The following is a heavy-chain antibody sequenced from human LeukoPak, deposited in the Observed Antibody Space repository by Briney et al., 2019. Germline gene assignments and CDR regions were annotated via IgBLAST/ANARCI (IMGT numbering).Heavy chain of an antibody. V-gene: IGHV1-2*02. Sequence: ASVKVSCKASGYTLTGFYMHWVRQAPGQGLEWMGWINPYSGGTNYAQKFQGRVTMTRDTSISTAYMELSRLRSDDTAVYYCARGGEPLVYGMDVWGQGTTVTVSS. CDR2: INPYSGGT. CDR1: GYTLTGFY. D-gene: IGHD3-10*01. J-gene: IGHJ6*02. CDR3: ARGGEPLVYGMDV.